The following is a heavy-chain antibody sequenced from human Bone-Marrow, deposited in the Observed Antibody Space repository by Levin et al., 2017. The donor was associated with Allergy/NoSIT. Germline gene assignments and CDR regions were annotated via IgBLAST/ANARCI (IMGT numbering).Heavy chain of an antibody. CDR3: VTRSEYSNGHYYFDY. CDR1: GGTFRHYA. V-gene: IGHV1-69*13. Sequence: SVKVSCKASGGTFRHYALSWVRQAPGQGFEWMGGIVPVFGSTNYAQKCHGRVTITADESTSTANMELSSLRSDDTAVYYCVTRSEYSNGHYYFDYWGQGTLVTVSS. D-gene: IGHD5-18*01. CDR2: IVPVFGST. J-gene: IGHJ4*02.